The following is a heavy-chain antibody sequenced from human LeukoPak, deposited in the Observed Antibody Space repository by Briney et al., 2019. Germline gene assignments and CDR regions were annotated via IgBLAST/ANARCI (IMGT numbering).Heavy chain of an antibody. J-gene: IGHJ2*01. V-gene: IGHV1-2*02. CDR1: GYIFSDYY. CDR3: ARPATKTARYWYSDL. Sequence: ASVTVSCQASGYIFSDYYLHWVRQAPGQGLEWMGWINVKSGVTNSAQKFQGRVTLTRDTSITSAYMEMRSLTSDDTAVYYCARPATKTARYWYSDLWGRGTLVTVSS. CDR2: INVKSGVT. D-gene: IGHD5-12*01.